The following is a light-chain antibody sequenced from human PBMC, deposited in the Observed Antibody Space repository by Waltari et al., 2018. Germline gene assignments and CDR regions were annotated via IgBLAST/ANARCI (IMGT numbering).Light chain of an antibody. J-gene: IGKJ4*02. CDR2: DAS. CDR3: QKRINGPVT. Sequence: VLTHPPATLPLSPGERATLSCRASQTSNNYLAWYQHKPGHPPRLLIYDASKRFIGTPARFSGSESETDVTLTISSHEPGDSAVYCCQKRINGPVTFDGATTVNIK. CDR1: QTSNNY. V-gene: IGKV3-11*01.